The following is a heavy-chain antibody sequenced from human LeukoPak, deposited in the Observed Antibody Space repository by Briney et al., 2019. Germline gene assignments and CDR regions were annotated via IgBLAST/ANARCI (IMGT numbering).Heavy chain of an antibody. J-gene: IGHJ4*02. CDR1: GFIFSSTW. D-gene: IGHD1-7*01. Sequence: PGGSLRLSCAGSGFIFSSTWMHWVRQAPGEGLVWVSRINSDGGNINYADSVRGRFIISRDNAKNTLYLQMNSLRVGDTALYFCATAGNYRFDYWGQGTLVTVSS. V-gene: IGHV3-74*01. CDR3: ATAGNYRFDY. CDR2: INSDGGNI.